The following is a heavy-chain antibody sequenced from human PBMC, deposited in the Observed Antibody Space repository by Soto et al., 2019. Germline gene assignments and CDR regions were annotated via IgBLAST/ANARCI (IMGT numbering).Heavy chain of an antibody. CDR1: GGTFSSYA. Sequence: QVQLVQSGAEVKKPGSSVKVSCKASGGTFSSYAISWVRQAPGQGLEWMGGIIPIFGTANYAQKFQGRVTITADKSTSTAYMELSSLRSEDTAVYYCARVVSPFGYCSGGSCESAEYFQHWGQGTLVTVSS. CDR2: IIPIFGTA. D-gene: IGHD2-15*01. J-gene: IGHJ1*01. V-gene: IGHV1-69*06. CDR3: ARVVSPFGYCSGGSCESAEYFQH.